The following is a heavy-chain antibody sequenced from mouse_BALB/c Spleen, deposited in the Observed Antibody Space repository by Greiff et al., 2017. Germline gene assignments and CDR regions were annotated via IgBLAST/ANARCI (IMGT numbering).Heavy chain of an antibody. CDR1: GYTFTDYN. CDR3: AREGGHTMITSFAY. V-gene: IGHV1S29*02. J-gene: IGHJ3*01. CDR2: IYPYNGGT. D-gene: IGHD2-4*01. Sequence: EVQLQQSGPELVKPGASVKISCKASGYTFTDYNMHWVKQSHGKSLEWIGYIYPYNGGTGYNQKFKSKATLTVDNSSSTAYMELRSLTSEDSAVYYCAREGGHTMITSFAYWGQGTLVTVSA.